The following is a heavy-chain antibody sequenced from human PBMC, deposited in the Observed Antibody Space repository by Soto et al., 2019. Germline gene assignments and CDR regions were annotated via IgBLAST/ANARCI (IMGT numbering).Heavy chain of an antibody. Sequence: ASVKVSCKASGYTFTSYYMHWVRQAPGQGLEWMGIINPSGGSTSYAQKFQGRVTMTRDTSTSTVYMELSSLRSEDTAVYYCARDPMGSSSSGDYYYGMDVWGQGTTVTVSS. CDR3: ARDPMGSSSSGDYYYGMDV. D-gene: IGHD6-13*01. CDR1: GYTFTSYY. V-gene: IGHV1-46*01. CDR2: INPSGGST. J-gene: IGHJ6*02.